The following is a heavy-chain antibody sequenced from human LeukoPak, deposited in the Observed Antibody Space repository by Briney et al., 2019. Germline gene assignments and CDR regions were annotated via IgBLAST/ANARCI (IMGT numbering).Heavy chain of an antibody. Sequence: SVKVSCKASGFTFTSSAVQWVRQARGQRLEWIGWIVVGSGNTNYAQKFQERVTITRDMSTSTAYMELSSLRSEGTAVYYCAAPPETDYGDYAAPRDYYYGMDVWGKGTTVTVSS. J-gene: IGHJ6*04. CDR1: GFTFTSSA. V-gene: IGHV1-58*01. CDR3: AAPPETDYGDYAAPRDYYYGMDV. D-gene: IGHD4-17*01. CDR2: IVVGSGNT.